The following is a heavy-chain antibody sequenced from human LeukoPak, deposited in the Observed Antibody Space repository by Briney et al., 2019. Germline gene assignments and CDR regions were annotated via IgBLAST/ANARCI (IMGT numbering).Heavy chain of an antibody. Sequence: GGSLRLSCAASGFIFSDYGMYWVRQAPGQGLEWVAFIRYDGSDEDYADSVKCRFTISRDNSKNTLYLHMNSLRAEDTAVYYCAKLLYNWIDETSYWGQGTLLIVSS. CDR1: GFIFSDYG. CDR3: AKLLYNWIDETSY. J-gene: IGHJ4*02. V-gene: IGHV3-30*02. D-gene: IGHD1-20*01. CDR2: IRYDGSDE.